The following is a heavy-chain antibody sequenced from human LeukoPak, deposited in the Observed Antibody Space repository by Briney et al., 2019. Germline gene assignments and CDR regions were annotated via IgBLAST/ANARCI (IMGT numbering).Heavy chain of an antibody. CDR3: ARGEDGDYYFQH. CDR2: INHRGST. CDR1: GGSFSGYY. V-gene: IGHV4-34*01. J-gene: IGHJ1*01. D-gene: IGHD4-17*01. Sequence: SETLSLTCAVYGGSFSGYYWSWIRQPPGKGLEWIGEINHRGSTNYNPSLKSRVTISVETSKNQFSLKLTSVTAADTAVYYCARGEDGDYYFQHWGQGTLVTVSS.